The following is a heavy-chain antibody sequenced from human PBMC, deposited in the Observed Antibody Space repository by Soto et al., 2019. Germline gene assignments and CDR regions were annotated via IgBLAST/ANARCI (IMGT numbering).Heavy chain of an antibody. D-gene: IGHD3-10*02. V-gene: IGHV4-34*01. CDR1: AGSFSGYY. J-gene: IGHJ4*02. CDR3: AKLVRDDVRRSDLDH. Sequence: SETLSLTCGVYAGSFSGYYWTWIRQPPGKGLEWIGTFYYSGTTSQNPPLRSRITISGDTSRNQFSLNLRSVTAADSGVYYCAKLVRDDVRRSDLDHWGQGTLVTVSS. CDR2: FYYSGTT.